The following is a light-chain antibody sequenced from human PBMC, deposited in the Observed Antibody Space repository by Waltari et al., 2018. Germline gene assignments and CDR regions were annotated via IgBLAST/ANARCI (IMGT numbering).Light chain of an antibody. J-gene: IGLJ3*02. V-gene: IGLV2-23*02. CDR2: EVT. CDR3: CSYAGGATWV. Sequence: QSALTQPASVSGSAGQAITISCTGTSDYVGGSHFVSWYQQNPGKAPSLLISEVTKRPSGVSSRFSGSKSGITASLTISGLQTEDEADYYCCSYAGGATWVFGGGTKLTVL. CDR1: SDYVGGSHF.